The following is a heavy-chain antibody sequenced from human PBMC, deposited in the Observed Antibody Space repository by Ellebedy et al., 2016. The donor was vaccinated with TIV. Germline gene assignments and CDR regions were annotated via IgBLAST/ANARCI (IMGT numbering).Heavy chain of an antibody. CDR2: VYYSGRP. D-gene: IGHD2-21*01. CDR1: GGSVSSTRYY. J-gene: IGHJ4*02. V-gene: IGHV4-39*01. CDR3: AMIDPWQPIDD. Sequence: MPSETLSLTCSVSGGSVSSTRYYWAWIRKPPGKGLEYIGSVYYSGRPYYNPSFKSRVTLSADTSKNQFSLNLRTVTAADTAVYYCAMIDPWQPIDDWGQGILVTVSS.